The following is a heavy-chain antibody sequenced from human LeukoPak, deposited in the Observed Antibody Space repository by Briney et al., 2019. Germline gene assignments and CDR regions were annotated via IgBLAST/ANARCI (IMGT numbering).Heavy chain of an antibody. CDR3: ARCRDAYSFDY. D-gene: IGHD5-24*01. CDR1: GGSISSYY. J-gene: IGHJ4*02. CDR2: IYYGGST. V-gene: IGHV4-59*01. Sequence: SETLSLTCTVSGGSISSYYWSWIRQPPRKGLEWIGYIYYGGSTNYNPSLKSRVTISVDTSKNQFSLKLSSVTAADTAAYYCARCRDAYSFDYWGQGTLVTVSS.